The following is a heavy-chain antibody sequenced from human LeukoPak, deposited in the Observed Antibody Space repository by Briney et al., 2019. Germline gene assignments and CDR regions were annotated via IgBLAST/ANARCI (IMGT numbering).Heavy chain of an antibody. D-gene: IGHD4-23*01. J-gene: IGHJ3*02. Sequence: PSETLSLTCSVSGGSISSYYWSWIRQPAGKGLEWIGRIYSSGSTNYNPSLKSRVTVSVDTSRNQFSLMLSSVTAADTAVYYCARQTPGNDAFDIWGQGTMVTVSS. CDR1: GGSISSYY. CDR3: ARQTPGNDAFDI. V-gene: IGHV4-4*07. CDR2: IYSSGST.